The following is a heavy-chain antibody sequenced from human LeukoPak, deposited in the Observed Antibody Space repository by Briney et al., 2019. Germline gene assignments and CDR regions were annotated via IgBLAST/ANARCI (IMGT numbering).Heavy chain of an antibody. CDR1: GFSFSHYG. V-gene: IGHV3-30*03. Sequence: GGSLRLSCEASGFSFSHYGMHWVRQAPGKGLECVALISNDGTNKFYVDPVKGRFTISRDNSKTTLYLQMDSLRTEDTAVYYCARDWARGNSYYVDYWGQGTLVTVSS. J-gene: IGHJ4*02. CDR3: ARDWARGNSYYVDY. D-gene: IGHD4-23*01. CDR2: ISNDGTNK.